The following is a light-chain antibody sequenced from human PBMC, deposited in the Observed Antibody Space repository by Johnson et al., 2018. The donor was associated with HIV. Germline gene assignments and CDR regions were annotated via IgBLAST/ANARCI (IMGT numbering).Light chain of an antibody. CDR3: GTWDSSLSAYV. CDR2: AKN. Sequence: QSVLTQPPSVSAAPGQKVTISCSGSSYNIGNNYVSWYQQLPGTAPKLLIYAKNKRPSGVPDRFSGSKSGTSATLGITGLQTGDEADYYCGTWDSSLSAYVVGTGTKVTV. CDR1: SYNIGNNY. J-gene: IGLJ1*01. V-gene: IGLV1-51*01.